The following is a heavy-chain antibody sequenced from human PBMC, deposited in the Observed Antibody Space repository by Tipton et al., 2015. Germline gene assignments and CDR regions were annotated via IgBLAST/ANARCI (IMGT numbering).Heavy chain of an antibody. J-gene: IGHJ3*02. CDR2: IYYSGST. Sequence: TLSLTCSVSGGSISTRTYYWGWIRQPPGKGLEFIGTIYYSGSTYYNPSLKSRVSISVDTSKNHFPLSLSSVTAADTAVYYCARGSFDIWGQGTLVTVSS. CDR3: ARGSFDI. V-gene: IGHV4-39*01. CDR1: GGSISTRTYY.